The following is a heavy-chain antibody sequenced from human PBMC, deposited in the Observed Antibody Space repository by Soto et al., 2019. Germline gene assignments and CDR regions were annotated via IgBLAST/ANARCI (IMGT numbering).Heavy chain of an antibody. V-gene: IGHV4-4*02. CDR1: GGSISSSNW. J-gene: IGHJ4*02. D-gene: IGHD3-16*02. CDR3: ARDGYYDYVWGSYRLARNYFDY. Sequence: PLETLSLTCALSGGSISSSNWWSWVRKPPGKGLEWIGEIYHSGSTNYNPSLKSRVTISVDKSKNQFSLKLSSVTAADTAVYYGARDGYYDYVWGSYRLARNYFDYWGQGTLVTVSS. CDR2: IYHSGST.